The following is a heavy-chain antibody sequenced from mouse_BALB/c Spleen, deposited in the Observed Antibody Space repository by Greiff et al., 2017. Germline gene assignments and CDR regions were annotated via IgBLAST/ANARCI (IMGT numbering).Heavy chain of an antibody. Sequence: VHVKQSGPELVKPGASVKMSCKASGYTFTSYVMHWVKQKPGQGLEWIGYINPYNDGTKYNEKFKGKATLTSDKSSSTAYMELSSLTSEDSAVYYCARDRYYYAMDYWGQGTSVTVSS. J-gene: IGHJ4*01. V-gene: IGHV1-14*01. CDR1: GYTFTSYV. CDR3: ARDRYYYAMDY. CDR2: INPYNDGT.